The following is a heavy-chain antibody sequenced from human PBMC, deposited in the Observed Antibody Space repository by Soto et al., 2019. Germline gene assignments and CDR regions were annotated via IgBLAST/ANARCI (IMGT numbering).Heavy chain of an antibody. J-gene: IGHJ4*02. CDR2: ITNRATGDTT. CDR3: ASSITQMLTD. CDR1: GFGVSDHF. V-gene: IGHV3-72*01. D-gene: IGHD1-20*01. Sequence: EVQLVESGGGLVQSGGSLRLSCTASGFGVSDHFMDWVRQTPGKGLEWLGQITNRATGDTTFYAASVKGRFTVSKDESRNSLYLQKNSQKTEDTAVYYCASSITQMLTDWGQGTLVAVAS.